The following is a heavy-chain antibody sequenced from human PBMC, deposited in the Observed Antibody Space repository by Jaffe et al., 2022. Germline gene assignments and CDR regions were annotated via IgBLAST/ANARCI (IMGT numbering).Heavy chain of an antibody. CDR1: GGSISSYY. CDR3: AREGYGDYAARAFDI. CDR2: IYYSGST. D-gene: IGHD4-17*01. Sequence: QVQLQESGPGLVKPSETLSLTCTVSGGSISSYYWSWIRQPPGKGLEWIGYIYYSGSTNYNPSLKSRVTISVDTSKNQFSLKLSSVTAADTAVYYCAREGYGDYAARAFDIWGQGTMVTVSS. J-gene: IGHJ3*02. V-gene: IGHV4-59*01.